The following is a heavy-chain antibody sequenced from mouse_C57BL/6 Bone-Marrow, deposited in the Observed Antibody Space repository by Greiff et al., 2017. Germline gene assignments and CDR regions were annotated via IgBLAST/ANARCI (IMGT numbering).Heavy chain of an antibody. V-gene: IGHV5-6*01. CDR3: ARPPIVSLRGYCDV. Sequence: EVQRVESGGDLVKPGGSLKLSCAASGFTFSSYGLSWVRQTPDKRLAWVATISSGGSYTYYPDSVKGRFTISRDNAKNTLYRQMSSLKSEDTAMYYCARPPIVSLRGYCDVWGTGTTVTVSS. CDR2: ISSGGSYT. D-gene: IGHD2-12*01. J-gene: IGHJ1*03. CDR1: GFTFSSYG.